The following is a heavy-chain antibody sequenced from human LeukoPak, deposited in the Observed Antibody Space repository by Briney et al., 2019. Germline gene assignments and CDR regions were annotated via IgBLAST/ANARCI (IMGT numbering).Heavy chain of an antibody. CDR2: INHSGST. J-gene: IGHJ6*02. V-gene: IGHV4-34*01. CDR3: ARGGGVYTFSGYYYGMDV. CDR1: GGSFSGYY. Sequence: SETLSLTCAVYGGSFSGYYWSWIRQPPGKGLEWIGEINHSGSTNHNPSLKSRVTISVDTSKNQFSLKLSSVTAADTAVYYCARGGGVYTFSGYYYGMDVWGQGTTVTVSS. D-gene: IGHD2-8*01.